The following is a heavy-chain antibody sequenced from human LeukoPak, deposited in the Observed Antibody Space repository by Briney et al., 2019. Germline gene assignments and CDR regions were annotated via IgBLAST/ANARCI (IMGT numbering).Heavy chain of an antibody. CDR1: GFTFSSYG. Sequence: GGSLRLSCAASGFTFSSYGMHWVRQAPGKGLEWVAVISYDGSNKYYADSVKGRFTISRDNSKNTLYLQMNSLRAEDTAVYYCAKGDCSSTSCYVAAHFDYWGQGTLVTVSS. V-gene: IGHV3-30*19. J-gene: IGHJ4*02. D-gene: IGHD2-2*01. CDR3: AKGDCSSTSCYVAAHFDY. CDR2: ISYDGSNK.